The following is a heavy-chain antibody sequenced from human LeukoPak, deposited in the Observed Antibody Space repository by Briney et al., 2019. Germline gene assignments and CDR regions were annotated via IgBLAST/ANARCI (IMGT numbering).Heavy chain of an antibody. CDR1: GGTFSSYA. D-gene: IGHD1-26*01. Sequence: SVKVSCKASGGTFSSYAISWVRQAPGQGLEWMGGIIPIFGTANYAQKFQGRVTITADESTSTAYMELSSLRSEDTAVYFCATDLQEGARDFDYWGQGTLVTVSS. V-gene: IGHV1-69*13. J-gene: IGHJ4*02. CDR3: ATDLQEGARDFDY. CDR2: IIPIFGTA.